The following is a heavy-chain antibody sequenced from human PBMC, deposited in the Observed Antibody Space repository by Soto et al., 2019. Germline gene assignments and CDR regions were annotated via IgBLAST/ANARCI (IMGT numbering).Heavy chain of an antibody. J-gene: IGHJ6*02. D-gene: IGHD2-8*01. Sequence: QVQLVQSGAEVKKPGASVKVSCKASGYSFTDYHIHWVRQAPGQGLEWLGRINPKSGGTSTAQKFQGWVTMTTDTSSSTASMELTRLTSDDTAISYCARGDSTDCSNGVCSFFYHHDMDVWGQGTTVTVSS. CDR1: GYSFTDYH. CDR2: INPKSGGT. V-gene: IGHV1-2*04. CDR3: ARGDSTDCSNGVCSFFYHHDMDV.